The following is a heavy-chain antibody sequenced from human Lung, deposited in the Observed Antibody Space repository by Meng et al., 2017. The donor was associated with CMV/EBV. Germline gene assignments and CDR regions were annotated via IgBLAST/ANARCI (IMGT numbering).Heavy chain of an antibody. D-gene: IGHD2/OR15-2a*01. Sequence: GESXKISCEASGFIVSSTYMSWVRQAPGKGLEWVSVIYSGVTTFKANSVKGRFTISRDNSKNTLFLQMNRLRAEDTAVYYCARSILSNGFDAFDIWGQGTMVTVSS. V-gene: IGHV3-53*01. J-gene: IGHJ3*02. CDR3: ARSILSNGFDAFDI. CDR1: GFIVSSTY. CDR2: IYSGVTT.